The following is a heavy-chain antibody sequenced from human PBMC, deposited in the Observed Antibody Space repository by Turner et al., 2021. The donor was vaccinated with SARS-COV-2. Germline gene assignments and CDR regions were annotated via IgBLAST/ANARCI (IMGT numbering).Heavy chain of an antibody. CDR2: INHISET. CDR3: ARLVVVRAGVFIIRPYRRGYFDS. CDR1: GGSFSGHM. V-gene: IGHV4-34*01. J-gene: IGHJ4*02. D-gene: IGHD3-3*01. Sequence: QVQLQQWGAGLLKPSETLSLTRAVYGGSFSGHMWSWIRQSPGKGLEWIGDINHISETNYNPSLKSRVTTSVDMSKNQFSLRLASVTAADTAVYFCARLVVVRAGVFIIRPYRRGYFDSWGQGTLVTVSS.